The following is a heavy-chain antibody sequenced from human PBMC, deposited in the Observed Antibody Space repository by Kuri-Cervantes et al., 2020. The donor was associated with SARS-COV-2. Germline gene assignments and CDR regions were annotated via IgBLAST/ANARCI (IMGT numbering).Heavy chain of an antibody. D-gene: IGHD2-2*01. J-gene: IGHJ4*02. V-gene: IGHV3-30-3*01. CDR1: GFTFSSYA. Sequence: GGSLRLSCAASGFTFSSYAMHWVRQAPGKGLEWVAVISYDGSNKYYADSVKGRFTISRDNSKNTLYLQMNSLRAEDTAVYYCAREAVVPAAVFDYWGQGTVVTVSS. CDR3: AREAVVPAAVFDY. CDR2: ISYDGSNK.